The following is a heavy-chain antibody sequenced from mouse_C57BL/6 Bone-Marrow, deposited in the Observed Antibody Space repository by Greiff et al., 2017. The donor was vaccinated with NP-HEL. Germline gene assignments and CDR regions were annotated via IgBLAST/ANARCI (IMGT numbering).Heavy chain of an antibody. V-gene: IGHV1-80*01. J-gene: IGHJ4*01. D-gene: IGHD1-1*01. CDR1: GYAFSSYW. CDR3: ARGDYGSSRFGYAMDY. CDR2: IYPGDGDT. Sequence: QVQLKQSGAELVQPGASVKISCKASGYAFSSYWINWVKQRPGKGLVWIGQIYPGDGDTNYNGKSKGKASLTADKSSSTAYMQLSSLTSEDSAVYFCARGDYGSSRFGYAMDYWGQGTSVTVSS.